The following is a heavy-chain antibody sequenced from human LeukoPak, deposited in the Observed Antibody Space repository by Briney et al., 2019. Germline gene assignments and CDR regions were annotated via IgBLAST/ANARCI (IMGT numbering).Heavy chain of an antibody. CDR1: GFTFSSYG. Sequence: PGGSLRLSCAASGFTFSSYGMHWVRQAPGKGLEWVAVISYDGSNTYYADSVKGRVTISRDTSKNTLYLQMNSLRVEDTAVYYCVRGFDYGFHYWGQGTLVTVSS. CDR2: ISYDGSNT. CDR3: VRGFDYGFHY. V-gene: IGHV3-30*03. D-gene: IGHD4-17*01. J-gene: IGHJ4*02.